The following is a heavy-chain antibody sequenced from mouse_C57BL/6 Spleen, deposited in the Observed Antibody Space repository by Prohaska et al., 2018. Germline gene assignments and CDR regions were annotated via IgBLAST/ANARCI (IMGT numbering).Heavy chain of an antibody. CDR1: GYTFTSYW. D-gene: IGHD1-1*02. CDR3: ASIWNEKVVGIDY. J-gene: IGHJ4*01. V-gene: IGHV1-72*01. CDR2: IDPNSGAT. Sequence: QVQLQQPGAELVKPGASVKLSCKASGYTFTSYWMHWVKQRPGRGPEWIGRIDPNSGATKYNEKFKSKASLTVEQPSRKAYMQFISLTSEESSIYCGASIWNEKVVGIDYWGQGTSDAVSS.